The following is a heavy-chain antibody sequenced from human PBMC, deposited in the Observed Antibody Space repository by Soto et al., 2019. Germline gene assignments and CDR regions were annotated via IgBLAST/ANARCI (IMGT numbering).Heavy chain of an antibody. Sequence: PSETLSLTCKVSGDSVTTGSYYWTWIRQPPGKGLEWIGYIYYSGSTYYNPPLKSRVTISVDTSKNQFSLKLSSVTAADTAVYYCARGVREYDFWSGYFHDYYYYGMDVWGQGTTVTVSS. D-gene: IGHD3-3*01. CDR1: GDSVTTGSYY. CDR3: ARGVREYDFWSGYFHDYYYYGMDV. CDR2: IYYSGST. V-gene: IGHV4-31*03. J-gene: IGHJ6*02.